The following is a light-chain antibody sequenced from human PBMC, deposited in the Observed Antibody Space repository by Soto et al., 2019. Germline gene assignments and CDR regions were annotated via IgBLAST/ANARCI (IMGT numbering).Light chain of an antibody. CDR2: DVS. CDR3: SSYTSSSTFYV. V-gene: IGLV2-14*01. CDR1: SSDVGGYNY. J-gene: IGLJ1*01. Sequence: QSALTQPASVSRSPGQSITIFCTGTSSDVGGYNYVSWYQQHPGKAPKLMIYDVSNRPSGVSNRFSGSKSGNTASLTISGLQAEDEADYYCSSYTSSSTFYVFGTGTKVTVL.